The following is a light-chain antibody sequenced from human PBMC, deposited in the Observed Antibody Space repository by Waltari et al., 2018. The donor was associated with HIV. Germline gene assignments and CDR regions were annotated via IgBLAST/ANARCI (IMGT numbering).Light chain of an antibody. J-gene: IGLJ2*01. CDR2: EVY. CDR1: SSYVGGYNY. CDR3: ASYAGRNNLV. V-gene: IGLV2-11*01. Sequence: QSALTQPRSVSGSPGQSVTISCTGTSSYVGGYNYVSWYKQHPGEAPKVVIFEVYKRPSGVPDRLSGSKSGNTASLTVSGLQADDEATYYCASYAGRNNLVFGGGTKLTVL.